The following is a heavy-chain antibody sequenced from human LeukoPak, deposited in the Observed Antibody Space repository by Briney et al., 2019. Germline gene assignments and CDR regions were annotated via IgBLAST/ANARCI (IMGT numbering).Heavy chain of an antibody. CDR3: ARVGAVAEFDY. CDR2: IYHSGST. J-gene: IGHJ4*02. D-gene: IGHD6-19*01. V-gene: IGHV4-38-2*01. CDR1: GYSISSGYY. Sequence: SETLSLTCAVSGYSISSGYYWGWIRQPPGKGLEWIGSIYHSGSTYYNPSLKSRVTISVDTSKNQFSLKLSSVTAADTAVYYCARVGAVAEFDYWGQGTLVTVSS.